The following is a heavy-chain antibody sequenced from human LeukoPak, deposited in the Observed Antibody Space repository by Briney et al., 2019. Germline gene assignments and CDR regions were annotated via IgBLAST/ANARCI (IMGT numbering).Heavy chain of an antibody. CDR2: IYTRGST. J-gene: IGHJ4*02. V-gene: IGHV4-61*02. CDR1: GGSISSDIYY. CDR3: ARVTGYVMEDYFDY. D-gene: IGHD6-13*01. Sequence: SETLSLTCTVSGGSISSDIYYWSWIRQPAGNTLEWIGRIYTRGSTNYNPSLKSRVTISVDTSKNQFSLKLSSVTAADTAVYYCARVTGYVMEDYFDYWGQGTLVTVSS.